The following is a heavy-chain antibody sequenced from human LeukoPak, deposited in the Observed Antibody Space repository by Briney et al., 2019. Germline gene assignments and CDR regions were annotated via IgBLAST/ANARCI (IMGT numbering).Heavy chain of an antibody. CDR1: GGSISSSSYY. CDR2: IHSSGTS. CDR3: ASRRTGPGGWFDP. D-gene: IGHD3-16*01. J-gene: IGHJ5*02. Sequence: SETLSLTCTVSGGSISSSSYYWGWIRQPPGEGLEYIATIHSSGTSYYNPSLNSRLSISVDTSKNQFSLKLSSVTAADTAVYYCASRRTGPGGWFDPWGQGILVTVSS. V-gene: IGHV4-39*01.